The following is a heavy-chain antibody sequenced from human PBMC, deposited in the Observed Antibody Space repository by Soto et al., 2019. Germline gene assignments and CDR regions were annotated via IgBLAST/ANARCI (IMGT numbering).Heavy chain of an antibody. V-gene: IGHV3-23*01. D-gene: IGHD3-3*01. Sequence: PGGSLRLSCVASGFTFNKYALAWVRQAPGKGLEWVSAISGSGASTYDADSVKGRFTISRDNSNNTLYLQMNSLRAEDTAVYYCARGTDFWSYDYYGMDVWGQGTTVTVSS. CDR1: GFTFNKYA. J-gene: IGHJ6*02. CDR2: ISGSGAST. CDR3: ARGTDFWSYDYYGMDV.